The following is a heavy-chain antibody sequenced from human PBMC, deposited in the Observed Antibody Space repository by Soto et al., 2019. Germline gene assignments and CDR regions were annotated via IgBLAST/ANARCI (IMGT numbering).Heavy chain of an antibody. V-gene: IGHV3-30-3*01. CDR2: ISYDGSNE. D-gene: IGHD5-12*01. J-gene: IGHJ4*02. Sequence: QVQLVESGGGVVQPGRSLRLSCAASGFTFSSYAMHWVRQAPGKGLEWVGLISYDGSNEYYADSVKGRFTISRDNSKNTVYLQLNSLRDEDTAVCYCAREGFGAYDFRRVPQTDYWGQGTLVTVSS. CDR1: GFTFSSYA. CDR3: AREGFGAYDFRRVPQTDY.